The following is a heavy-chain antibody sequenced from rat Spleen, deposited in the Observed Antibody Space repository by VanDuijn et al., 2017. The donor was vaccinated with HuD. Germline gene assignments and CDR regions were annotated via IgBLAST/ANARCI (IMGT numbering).Heavy chain of an antibody. Sequence: EVQLVESGGGLVQPGRSMKLSCAASGISFSDYGMAWVLQAPTKGLEWVASITNDGGTTYYRDSVKGRFTISRDNAKSTLYLQMDSLRSEDTATYYCARPSYGYPFAYWGQGTLVTVSS. CDR1: GISFSDYG. V-gene: IGHV5-25*01. D-gene: IGHD1-7*01. CDR3: ARPSYGYPFAY. J-gene: IGHJ3*01. CDR2: ITNDGGTT.